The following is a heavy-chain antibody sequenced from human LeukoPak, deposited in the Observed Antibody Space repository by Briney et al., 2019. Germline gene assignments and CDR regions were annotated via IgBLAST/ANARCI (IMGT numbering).Heavy chain of an antibody. Sequence: PGGSLRLSCAASGFTFSSYGMHWVRQAPGKGLEWVAFIRYDGSNKYYADSVKGRFTISRDNAKNSLYLQMNSLRAEDTAVYYCAREDYGDYGNYYYMDVWGKGTTVTVSS. CDR2: IRYDGSNK. V-gene: IGHV3-30*02. CDR1: GFTFSSYG. CDR3: AREDYGDYGNYYYMDV. J-gene: IGHJ6*03. D-gene: IGHD4-17*01.